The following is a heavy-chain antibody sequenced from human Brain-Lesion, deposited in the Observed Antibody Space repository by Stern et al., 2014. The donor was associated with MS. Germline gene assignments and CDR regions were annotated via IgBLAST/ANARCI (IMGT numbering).Heavy chain of an antibody. Sequence: QDQLVQSGPGLMKPSQTLALTCAISGDSVSSNSAAWNWIRQSPSRRLEGLGRTYYRSKWYYQYAESVKSRITINADTSTNQFSLQLNSVTPEDTAVYLCAKGYNWFDSWGQGTVVTVS. CDR3: AKGYNWFDS. CDR1: GDSVSSNSAA. CDR2: TYYRSKWYY. J-gene: IGHJ5*01. V-gene: IGHV6-1*01.